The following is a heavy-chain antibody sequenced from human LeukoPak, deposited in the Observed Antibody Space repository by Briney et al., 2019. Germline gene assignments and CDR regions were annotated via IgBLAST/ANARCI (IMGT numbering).Heavy chain of an antibody. D-gene: IGHD2-2*01. V-gene: IGHV4-34*01. Sequence: SETLSLTCAVYGGSFSGYYWSWIRQPPGKGLEWIGEINHSGSTNYNPSLKSRVTISVDTSKNQFSLKLSSVTAADTAVYYCARGQAYQLLGILYYYYGMDVWGQGTTVTVSS. CDR3: ARGQAYQLLGILYYYYGMDV. J-gene: IGHJ6*02. CDR2: INHSGST. CDR1: GGSFSGYY.